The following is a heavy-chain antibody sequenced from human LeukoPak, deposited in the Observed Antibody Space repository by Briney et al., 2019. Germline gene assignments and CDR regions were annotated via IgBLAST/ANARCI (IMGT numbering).Heavy chain of an antibody. D-gene: IGHD5-18*01. CDR3: ATTTAMASFGGY. J-gene: IGHJ4*02. CDR1: GFTFSSYG. V-gene: IGHV3-30*02. CDR2: IRYDGSNK. Sequence: GGSLRLSCAASGFTFSSYGMHWVRQAPGKGLEWVAFIRYDGSNKYYADSVKGRFTISRDNSKNTLYLQMNSLRAEDTAVYYCATTTAMASFGGYWGQGTLVTVSS.